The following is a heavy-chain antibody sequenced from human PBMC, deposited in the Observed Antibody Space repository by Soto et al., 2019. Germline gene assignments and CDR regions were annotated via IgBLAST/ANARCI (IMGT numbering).Heavy chain of an antibody. CDR1: GFTFSSYW. D-gene: IGHD6-13*01. V-gene: IGHV3-7*01. Sequence: EVQLVESGGGLVQPGGSLRLSCAASGFTFSSYWMSWVRQAPGKGLEWVANIKQDGSEKYYVDSVKGRFTISRDNAKNSLYLQMNSLRAEDTAVYYCARDLQQLVREGFDYWGQGTLVTVSS. CDR2: IKQDGSEK. CDR3: ARDLQQLVREGFDY. J-gene: IGHJ4*02.